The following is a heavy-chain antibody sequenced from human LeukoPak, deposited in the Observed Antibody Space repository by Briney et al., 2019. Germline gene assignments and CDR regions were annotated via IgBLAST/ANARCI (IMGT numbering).Heavy chain of an antibody. CDR1: GGSFSGYY. CDR3: ARAPYGSGSYYNN. V-gene: IGHV4-34*01. CDR2: INHSAST. J-gene: IGHJ4*02. Sequence: SETLSLTCAVYGGSFSGYYWSWIRQPPGKGLEWIGEINHSASTNYNPSLKSRVTISVDTSKNQFSLKLSSVTAADTAVYYCARAPYGSGSYYNNWGQGTLVTVSS. D-gene: IGHD3-10*01.